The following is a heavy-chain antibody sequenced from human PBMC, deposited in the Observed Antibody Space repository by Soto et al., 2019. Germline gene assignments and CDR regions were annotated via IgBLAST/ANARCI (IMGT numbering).Heavy chain of an antibody. CDR3: AKDRRAGGNYGFYSDF. Sequence: EVQLLESGGGLVQPGGSLRLSCAAFGFTFSSNGMTWVRKAPGKGLEWVSFSSATGAGTYYADSVKGRFTISRDNSKNTLYLQMTSLRADDTAVYYCAKDRRAGGNYGFYSDFWGQGALVIVSS. CDR1: GFTFSSNG. J-gene: IGHJ4*02. D-gene: IGHD1-7*01. CDR2: SSATGAGT. V-gene: IGHV3-23*01.